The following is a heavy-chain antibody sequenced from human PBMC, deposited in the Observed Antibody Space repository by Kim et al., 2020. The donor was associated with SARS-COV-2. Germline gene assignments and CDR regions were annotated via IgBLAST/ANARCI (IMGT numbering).Heavy chain of an antibody. D-gene: IGHD2-2*01. CDR2: IIPIFGTA. V-gene: IGHV1-69*13. J-gene: IGHJ6*02. Sequence: SVKVSCKASGGTFSSYAISWVRQAPGQGLEWMGGIIPIFGTANYAQKFQGRVTITADESTSTAYMELSSLRSEDTAVYYCARDRVVVPAAMTPTALEGFVRRYYYGMDVWGQGTTVTVSS. CDR1: GGTFSSYA. CDR3: ARDRVVVPAAMTPTALEGFVRRYYYGMDV.